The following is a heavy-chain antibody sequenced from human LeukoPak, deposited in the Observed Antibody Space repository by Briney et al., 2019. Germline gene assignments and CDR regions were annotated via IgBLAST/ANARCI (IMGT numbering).Heavy chain of an antibody. CDR3: ARDHKGIGARFLERITMVRGVTTFDY. J-gene: IGHJ4*02. Sequence: GGSLRLSCAASGFTFSSYWMSWVRQAPGKGLEWVANIKQDGSEKYYVDSVKGRFTISRDNAKNSLYLQMNSLRADDTAVYYCARDHKGIGARFLERITMVRGVTTFDYWGQGTLVTVSS. D-gene: IGHD3-10*01. CDR2: IKQDGSEK. V-gene: IGHV3-7*03. CDR1: GFTFSSYW.